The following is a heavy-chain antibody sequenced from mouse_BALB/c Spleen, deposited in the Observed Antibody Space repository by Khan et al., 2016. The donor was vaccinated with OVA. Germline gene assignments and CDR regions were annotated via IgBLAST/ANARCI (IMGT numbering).Heavy chain of an antibody. D-gene: IGHD2-4*01. CDR3: ARFYDYEGYFDV. CDR1: GFSLTTYG. V-gene: IGHV2-4*02. CDR2: IWSYGST. J-gene: IGHJ1*01. Sequence: QVQLKESGPGLVQPSQSLSITCTVSGFSLTTYGVHWVRQPPGKGLEWLGVIWSYGSTDYNTAFISRLSISKDNSKSQVFFEMNSLQADDTAIYYCARFYDYEGYFDVWGAGTTVTVSS.